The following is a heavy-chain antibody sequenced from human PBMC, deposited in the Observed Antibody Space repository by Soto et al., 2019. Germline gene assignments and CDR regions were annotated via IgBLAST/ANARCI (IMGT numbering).Heavy chain of an antibody. CDR3: ARVDTAMVTTLSSGRYGMCV. V-gene: IGHV4-4*02. CDR1: GDSISSINW. CDR2: IYHSGSA. Sequence: SETLSLTCAVSGDSISSINWWSWVRLPPGKGLEWIGEIYHSGSANYNPSLKSRVIISVDESKNQFSLTLNSVTAADTAVYYCARVDTAMVTTLSSGRYGMCVWGQGTTVTVSS. D-gene: IGHD5-18*01. J-gene: IGHJ6*02.